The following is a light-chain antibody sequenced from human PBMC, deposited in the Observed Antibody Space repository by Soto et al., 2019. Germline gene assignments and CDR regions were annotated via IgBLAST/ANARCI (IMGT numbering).Light chain of an antibody. CDR1: QDINNC. CDR3: QQYKSYPIT. J-gene: IGKJ5*01. V-gene: IGKV1-16*01. Sequence: DIQXTXSPXXXSXXXGDXXTITCRASQDINNCLAWFQQKPGKAPQSLIYGASTLQSAVPSRFSGSGSGTDFTLTISSLQPEDFATYYCQQYKSYPITFGQGTRLEVK. CDR2: GAS.